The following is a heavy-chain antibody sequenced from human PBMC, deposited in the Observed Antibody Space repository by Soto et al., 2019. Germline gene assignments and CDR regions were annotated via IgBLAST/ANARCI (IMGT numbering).Heavy chain of an antibody. V-gene: IGHV3-30*18. D-gene: IGHD2-2*02. CDR2: ISYDGSDK. CDR3: AKSPNFYCSSPNCYKYYFDY. Sequence: QDHLVESGGGVVQPGTSLRLSCAASGFTFNTYGMHWVRQAPGKGLEWVAAISYDGSDKFYADSVKGRFTISRDNSKNALYLQMSSLRPEDTAIYYCAKSPNFYCSSPNCYKYYFDYWGQGTLVTVSS. CDR1: GFTFNTYG. J-gene: IGHJ4*02.